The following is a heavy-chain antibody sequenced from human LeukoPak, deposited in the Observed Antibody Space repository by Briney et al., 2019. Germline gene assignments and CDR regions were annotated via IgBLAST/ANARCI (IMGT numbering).Heavy chain of an antibody. V-gene: IGHV3-9*01. D-gene: IGHD6-13*01. CDR2: ISWNSGSI. J-gene: IGHJ4*02. CDR3: ARAMYSGTWYPFDY. CDR1: GFTFDDYA. Sequence: GRSLRLSCAASGFTFDDYAMHWVRQAPGKGLEWVSGISWNSGSIGYADSVKGRFTISRDNSKNTLYLQMNSLRPEDTAVYSCARAMYSGTWYPFDYWGQGTLVPVSS.